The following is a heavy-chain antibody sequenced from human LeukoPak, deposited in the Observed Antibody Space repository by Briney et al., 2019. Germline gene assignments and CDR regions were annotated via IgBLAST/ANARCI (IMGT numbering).Heavy chain of an antibody. CDR1: GFTFSSYA. CDR3: ARESRQWLVLGGVDY. Sequence: GGSLRLSCAASGFTFSSYAMSWIRQAPGKGLEWVSYMSSSGSTIYYADSVKGRFTISRDNAKNSLYLQMNSLRAEDTAVYYCARESRQWLVLGGVDYWGQGTLVTVSS. D-gene: IGHD6-19*01. J-gene: IGHJ4*02. CDR2: MSSSGSTI. V-gene: IGHV3-11*04.